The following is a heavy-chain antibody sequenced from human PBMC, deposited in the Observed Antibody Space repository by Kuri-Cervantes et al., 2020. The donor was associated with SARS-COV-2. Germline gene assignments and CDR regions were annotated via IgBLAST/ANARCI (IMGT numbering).Heavy chain of an antibody. CDR1: DASITSGYY. V-gene: IGHV4-28*03. CDR2: MYYSGTT. D-gene: IGHD2-21*02. CDR3: ARGQVGTLAFSYYFDY. Sequence: SETLSLTCPVPDASITSGYYWGWIRQPPGKGLEWIGYMYYSGTTYYSPSIKSRVTMSVDTSKNQFSLKLSSVTAADTAVYYCARGQVGTLAFSYYFDYWGQGTLVTVSS. J-gene: IGHJ4*02.